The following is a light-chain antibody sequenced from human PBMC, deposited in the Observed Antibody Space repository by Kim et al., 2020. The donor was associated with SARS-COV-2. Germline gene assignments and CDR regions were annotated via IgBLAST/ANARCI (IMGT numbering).Light chain of an antibody. CDR1: SGSVSTSYY. V-gene: IGLV8-61*01. Sequence: GGTVTLTCGLSSGSVSTSYYPSWHQQTPGQAPRTIICSTNTRSSGAPQLFSGSILGNKAALTITGAQADDESDYYCVLDMGSGIWVFGGGTQLTVL. CDR2: STN. CDR3: VLDMGSGIWV. J-gene: IGLJ3*02.